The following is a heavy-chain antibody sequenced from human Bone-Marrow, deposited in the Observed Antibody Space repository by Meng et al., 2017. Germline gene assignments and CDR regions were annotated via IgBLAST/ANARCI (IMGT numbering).Heavy chain of an antibody. J-gene: IGHJ4*02. CDR3: AKKYYYDSSGYSLDY. V-gene: IGHV3-23*01. D-gene: IGHD3-22*01. Sequence: GESLKISCAASGFTFSSYAMSWVRQAPGKGLEWVSIISGSGGSTYYADSVKGRFTISRDNSKNTLYLQMNSLRAEDKDVYYCAKKYYYDSSGYSLDYWGQGTLVTVSS. CDR1: GFTFSSYA. CDR2: ISGSGGST.